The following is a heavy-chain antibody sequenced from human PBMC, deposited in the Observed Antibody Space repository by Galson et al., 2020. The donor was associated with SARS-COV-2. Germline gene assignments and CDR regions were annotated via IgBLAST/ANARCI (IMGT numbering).Heavy chain of an antibody. Sequence: GGSLRLSCAASGLTFSSYAMSWVRQAPGKGLEWVSAISGSGGSTYYADSVKGRFTISRDNSKNTLYLQMNSLRAEDTAVYYCAKDIWVVGATEAISSVGYYYGMDVWGQGTTVTVSS. CDR3: AKDIWVVGATEAISSVGYYYGMDV. D-gene: IGHD1-26*01. CDR2: ISGSGGST. V-gene: IGHV3-23*01. J-gene: IGHJ6*02. CDR1: GLTFSSYA.